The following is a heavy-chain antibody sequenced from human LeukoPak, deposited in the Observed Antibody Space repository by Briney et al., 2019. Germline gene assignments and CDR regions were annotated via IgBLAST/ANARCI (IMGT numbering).Heavy chain of an antibody. CDR1: GGSISPYY. Sequence: SETLSLTCIVSGGSISPYYWNWIRQPPGSGLEWIAYIYYSGSTSYNPSLKSRVAISVDTSNNEVSLKLSSVTAADTAVYYCASFGAYSIAGRFDYWGQGTLVTVSS. V-gene: IGHV4-59*08. D-gene: IGHD6-6*01. J-gene: IGHJ4*02. CDR3: ASFGAYSIAGRFDY. CDR2: IYYSGST.